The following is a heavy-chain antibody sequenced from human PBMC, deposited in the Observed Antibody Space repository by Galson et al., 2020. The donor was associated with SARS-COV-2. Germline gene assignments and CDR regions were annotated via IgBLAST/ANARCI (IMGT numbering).Heavy chain of an antibody. CDR3: ARRGASYRYGAIDL. V-gene: IGHV4-39*02. Sequence: SETLSLTCTVSGGSISTSNNYWGWIRQPPGKGLEWIGLMYYRGSTYYNPSLKSRVTISVDTSKNHLSLKLSSVTAADTAVYYCARRGASYRYGAIDLWGQGTMVTVSS. CDR2: MYYRGST. D-gene: IGHD1-26*01. J-gene: IGHJ3*01. CDR1: GGSISTSNNY.